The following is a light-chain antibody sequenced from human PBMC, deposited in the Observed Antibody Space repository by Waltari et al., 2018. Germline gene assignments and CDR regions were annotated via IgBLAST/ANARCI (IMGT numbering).Light chain of an antibody. CDR3: HQYDQWPQT. J-gene: IGKJ2*01. V-gene: IGKV3-15*01. Sequence: EVVMTQSPASLAVSPGERDTLSCGASRGVGSNVAWYQQKPGQAPRLLVSDASTRATGVPARFSGSGSGTEFILSISSLQSEDFAVYYCHQYDQWPQTFGQGTKVEIK. CDR2: DAS. CDR1: RGVGSN.